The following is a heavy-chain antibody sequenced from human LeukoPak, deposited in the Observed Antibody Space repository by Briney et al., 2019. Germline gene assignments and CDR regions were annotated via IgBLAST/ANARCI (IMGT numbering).Heavy chain of an antibody. CDR2: IYHSGST. V-gene: IGHV4-30-2*01. CDR1: GGSISSGGYS. D-gene: IGHD3-3*01. CDR3: AREKGDNYDFWSGYNKGYFDY. Sequence: SGTLSLTCAVSGGSISSGGYSWSWIRQPPGKGLEWIGYIYHSGSTYYNPSLKSRVTISVDRSKNQFSLKLSSVTAADTAVYYCAREKGDNYDFWSGYNKGYFDYWGQGTLVTVSS. J-gene: IGHJ4*02.